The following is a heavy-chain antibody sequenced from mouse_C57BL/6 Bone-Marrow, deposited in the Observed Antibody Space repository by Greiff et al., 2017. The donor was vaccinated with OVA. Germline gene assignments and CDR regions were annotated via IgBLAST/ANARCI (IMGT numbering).Heavy chain of an antibody. CDR3: ARRGGTTVVAKGETHYFDY. D-gene: IGHD1-1*01. V-gene: IGHV5-2*01. J-gene: IGHJ2*01. Sequence: EVQRVESGGGLVQPGESLKLSCESNEYEFPSHDMSWVRKTPEKRLELVAAINSDGGSTYYPDTMESRFIISRDNTQQTLYLQMSSLRSEDTALYYCARRGGTTVVAKGETHYFDYWGQGTTLTVSS. CDR1: EYEFPSHD. CDR2: INSDGGST.